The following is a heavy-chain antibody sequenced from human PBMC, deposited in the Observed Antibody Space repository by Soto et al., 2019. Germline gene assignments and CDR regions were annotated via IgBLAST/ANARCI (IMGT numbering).Heavy chain of an antibody. V-gene: IGHV1-18*01. J-gene: IGHJ6*02. CDR1: GYTFTSYG. D-gene: IGHD3-22*01. Sequence: ASVKVSCKASGYTFTSYGISWVRQAPGQGLEWMGWISAYNGNTNYAQKLQGRVTMTTDTSTSTAYMELRSLRSDDTAVYYCAREYYYDSSGYFYYGMDVWGQGTTVTVSS. CDR2: ISAYNGNT. CDR3: AREYYYDSSGYFYYGMDV.